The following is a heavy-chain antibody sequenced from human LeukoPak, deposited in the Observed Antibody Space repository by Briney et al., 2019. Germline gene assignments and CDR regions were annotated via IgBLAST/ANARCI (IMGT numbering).Heavy chain of an antibody. CDR3: ARDGVVVPAAPYYYYYMDA. D-gene: IGHD2-2*01. CDR2: ISAYNGNT. CDR1: GYTFTSYG. J-gene: IGHJ6*03. Sequence: ASVKVSCKASGYTFTSYGISWVRQAPGQGLEWMGWISAYNGNTNYAQKLQGRVTMTTDTSTSTAYMELRSLRSDDTAVYYCARDGVVVPAAPYYYYYMDAWGKGTTVTVSS. V-gene: IGHV1-18*01.